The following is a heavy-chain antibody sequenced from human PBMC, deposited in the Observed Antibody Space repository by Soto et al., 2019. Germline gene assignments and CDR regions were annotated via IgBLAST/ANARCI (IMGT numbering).Heavy chain of an antibody. CDR1: GGSISSYY. J-gene: IGHJ4*02. V-gene: IGHV4-59*01. CDR3: AKHYSGGWYYDY. D-gene: IGHD6-19*01. Sequence: SETLSLTCTVSGGSISSYYWSWIRQPPGKGLEWIGYIYYSGSTNYNPSLKSRVTISVDTSKNQFSLKLSSVTAADTAVYYCAKHYSGGWYYDYWGQGTLVTVSS. CDR2: IYYSGST.